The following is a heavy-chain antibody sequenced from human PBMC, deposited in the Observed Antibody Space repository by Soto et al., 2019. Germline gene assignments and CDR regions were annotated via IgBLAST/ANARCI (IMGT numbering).Heavy chain of an antibody. CDR2: INWNGGST. V-gene: IGHV3-20*01. CDR1: AYSSDAFV. D-gene: IGHD2-15*01. J-gene: IGHJ3*01. CDR3: ARVDGVDCSGAF. Sequence: GGAVQHECADPAYSSDAFVLCRDSQAPGKGLEWVSGINWNGGSTGYADAVKGRFTISRDNAKNSLDLQMNRLGAEDTALYPCARVDGVDCSGAF.